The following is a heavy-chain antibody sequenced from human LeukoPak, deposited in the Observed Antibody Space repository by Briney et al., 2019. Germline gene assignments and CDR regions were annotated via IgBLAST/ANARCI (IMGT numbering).Heavy chain of an antibody. J-gene: IGHJ5*02. CDR2: ISSSXXXX. D-gene: IGHD1-26*01. CDR1: XXTXXSXE. V-gene: IGHV3-48*03. Sequence: GGSLRLSCAASXXTXXSXEXXXXXXAXXXGXXWXSYISSSXXXXXYAESVKGRFPISRDNAKTSLYLQMNSLRAEDTAIYYCARDIRWEPGPWGQGTLVTVSS. CDR3: ARDIRWEPGP.